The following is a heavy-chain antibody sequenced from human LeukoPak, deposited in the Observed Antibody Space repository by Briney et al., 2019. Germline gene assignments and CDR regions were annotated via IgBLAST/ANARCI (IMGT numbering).Heavy chain of an antibody. V-gene: IGHV5-51*01. CDR2: IYPGDSDT. CDR3: ARRSSRYSSGWVFDY. Sequence: GESLKISCKGSGYSFTIYWIAWVRQMPGKGLEWMGVIYPGDSDTRYSPSFQGQVTISADKSISTAYLQWSSLKASDTAMYYCARRSSRYSSGWVFDYWGQGTLVTVSS. J-gene: IGHJ4*02. CDR1: GYSFTIYW. D-gene: IGHD6-19*01.